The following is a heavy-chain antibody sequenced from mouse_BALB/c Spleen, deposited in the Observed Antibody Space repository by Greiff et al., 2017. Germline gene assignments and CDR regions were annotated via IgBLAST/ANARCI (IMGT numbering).Heavy chain of an antibody. D-gene: IGHD1-1*02. V-gene: IGHV1-7*01. CDR2: INPSTGYT. J-gene: IGHJ3*01. CDR1: GYTFTSYW. Sequence: VKLQESGAELAKPGASVKMSCKASGYTFTSYWMHWVKQRPGQGLEWIGYINPSTGYTEYNQKFKDKATLTADKSSSTAYMQLSSLTSEDSAVYYCARRNQGYGGWFAYWGQGTLVTVSA. CDR3: ARRNQGYGGWFAY.